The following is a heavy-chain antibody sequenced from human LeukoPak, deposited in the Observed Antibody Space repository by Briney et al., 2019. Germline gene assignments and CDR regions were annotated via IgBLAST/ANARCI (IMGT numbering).Heavy chain of an antibody. Sequence: SETLSLTCTVSGGSISSGGYYWSWIRQRPGKGLEWIGYIYYSGSTYYNPSLKSRVTISVDTSKNQFSLKLSSVTAADTAVYYCARVAAAASRIYYYYGMDVWGQGTTVTVSS. CDR2: IYYSGST. D-gene: IGHD6-13*01. CDR3: ARVAAAASRIYYYYGMDV. CDR1: GGSISSGGYY. V-gene: IGHV4-31*03. J-gene: IGHJ6*02.